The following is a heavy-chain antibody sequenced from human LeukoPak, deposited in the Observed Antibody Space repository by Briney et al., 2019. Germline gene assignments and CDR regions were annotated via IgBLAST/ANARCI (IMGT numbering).Heavy chain of an antibody. CDR3: ARELNLVRGVSYNWFGP. D-gene: IGHD3-10*01. V-gene: IGHV4-61*02. J-gene: IGHJ5*02. Sequence: PSQTLSLTCTVSGGSISSGNYFWSWIRQPAGKGLEWIGRIHTSGSTNYNSSLKSRVTISIDTPKNQFSLKLSSVTAADTAVYYCARELNLVRGVSYNWFGPWGQGTLVTVSS. CDR2: IHTSGST. CDR1: GGSISSGNYF.